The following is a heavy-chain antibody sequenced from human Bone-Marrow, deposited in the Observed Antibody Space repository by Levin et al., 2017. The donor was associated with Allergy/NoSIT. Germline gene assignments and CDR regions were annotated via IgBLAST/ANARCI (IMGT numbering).Heavy chain of an antibody. Sequence: GGSLRLSCAASGFTFSNAWMSWVRQAPGKGLEWVGRIKSKTDGGTTDYAAPVKGRFTISRDDSKNTLYLQMNSLKTEDTAVYYCTTDIGGDYYDSSGPLWGQGTLVTVSS. V-gene: IGHV3-15*01. CDR2: IKSKTDGGTT. CDR3: TTDIGGDYYDSSGPL. J-gene: IGHJ4*02. D-gene: IGHD3-22*01. CDR1: GFTFSNAW.